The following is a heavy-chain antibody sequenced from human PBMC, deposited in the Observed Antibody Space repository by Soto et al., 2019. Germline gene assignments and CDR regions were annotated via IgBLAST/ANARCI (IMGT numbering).Heavy chain of an antibody. V-gene: IGHV4-30-4*01. D-gene: IGHD5-12*01. Sequence: SETLSLTCTVSGGSINTVNYYWSWIRQSPDKGLEWIGHIYNGGTTYNNPSLTSRVTISVDTSKNQFSLKLSSVTAADTAVYYCVRHAQWIIRAYWGQGSLVTVPS. CDR2: IYNGGTT. J-gene: IGHJ4*02. CDR1: GGSINTVNYY. CDR3: VRHAQWIIRAY.